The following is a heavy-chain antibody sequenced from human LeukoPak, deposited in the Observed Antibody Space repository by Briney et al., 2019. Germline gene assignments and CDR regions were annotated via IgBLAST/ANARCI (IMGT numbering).Heavy chain of an antibody. J-gene: IGHJ4*02. Sequence: GGSLRLSCAASGFTFSSYAMHWVRQAPGKGLEWVAVISYDGSNKYYADSVKGRFTISRDNSKNTLYLQMNSLRAEDTAVYYCARVWSGAEGPYYFDYWGQGTLVTVSS. V-gene: IGHV3-30*14. D-gene: IGHD3-10*01. CDR3: ARVWSGAEGPYYFDY. CDR2: ISYDGSNK. CDR1: GFTFSSYA.